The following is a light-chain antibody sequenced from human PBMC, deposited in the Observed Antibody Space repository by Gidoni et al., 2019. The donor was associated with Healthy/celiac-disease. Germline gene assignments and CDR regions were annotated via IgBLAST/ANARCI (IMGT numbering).Light chain of an antibody. CDR2: AAS. V-gene: IGKV1-39*01. J-gene: IGKJ1*01. CDR1: QSISSY. CDR3: QQCYSNPPT. Sequence: DIQLTQSPSSLSASVGDRVTITCRASQSISSYLHWYQQKPGKAPKLLIYAASSLQSGVPSRFSGSGSGTDFTLTISSLQPEDFATYYCQQCYSNPPTFGQGTKVEIK.